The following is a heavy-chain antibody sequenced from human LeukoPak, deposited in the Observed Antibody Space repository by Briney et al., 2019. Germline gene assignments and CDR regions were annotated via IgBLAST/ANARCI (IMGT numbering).Heavy chain of an antibody. CDR1: GFTFSSYE. V-gene: IGHV3-48*03. D-gene: IGHD6-19*01. CDR2: ISSSGSAI. CDR3: ARGGSLGY. Sequence: PGGSLSLSCAASGFTFSSYEMNWVRQAPGKGLEWVSKISSSGSAIYYADSVKGRFTISRDNAKSTLYLQMNSLRAGDTAVYYCARGGSLGYWGQGTLVTVSS. J-gene: IGHJ4*02.